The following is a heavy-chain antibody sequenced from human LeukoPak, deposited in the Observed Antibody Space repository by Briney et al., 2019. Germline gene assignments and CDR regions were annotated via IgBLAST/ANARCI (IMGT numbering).Heavy chain of an antibody. CDR1: GFTFSSYW. Sequence: GGSLRLSCAASGFTFSSYWMSWVRQAPGKGLEWVANIKQDGSEKYYVDSVKGRFTISRDNAKNSLYLQMNSLRAEDTAVYYCARENYRDYGDYDFDYWGQGTLVTVSS. V-gene: IGHV3-7*01. D-gene: IGHD4-17*01. CDR2: IKQDGSEK. J-gene: IGHJ4*02. CDR3: ARENYRDYGDYDFDY.